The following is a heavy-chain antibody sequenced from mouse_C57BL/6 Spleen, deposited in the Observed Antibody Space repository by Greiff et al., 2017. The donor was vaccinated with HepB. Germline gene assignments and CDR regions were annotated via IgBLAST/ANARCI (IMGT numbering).Heavy chain of an antibody. CDR1: GYTFTSYW. CDR2: IDPSDSYT. J-gene: IGHJ4*01. V-gene: IGHV1-69*01. D-gene: IGHD3-2*02. Sequence: QVQLKQSGAELVMPGASVKLSCKASGYTFTSYWMHWVKQRPGQGLEWIGEIDPSDSYTNYNQKFKGKSTLTVDKSSSTAYMQLSSLTSEDSAVYYCAIQLRLYAMDYWGQGTSVTVSS. CDR3: AIQLRLYAMDY.